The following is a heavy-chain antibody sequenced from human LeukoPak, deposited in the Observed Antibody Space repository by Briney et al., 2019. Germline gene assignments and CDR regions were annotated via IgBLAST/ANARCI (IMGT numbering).Heavy chain of an antibody. D-gene: IGHD2-21*02. CDR1: GFTFSDYY. CDR2: ISSSGSTI. Sequence: GGSLRLSCAASGFTFSDYYMSWIRQAPGKGLEWVSYISSSGSTIYYADSLKGRFTISRDNATNSLYLQMNSLRAEDTAVYYCARVTEVYYFDYWGQGTLVTVSS. CDR3: ARVTEVYYFDY. V-gene: IGHV3-11*01. J-gene: IGHJ4*02.